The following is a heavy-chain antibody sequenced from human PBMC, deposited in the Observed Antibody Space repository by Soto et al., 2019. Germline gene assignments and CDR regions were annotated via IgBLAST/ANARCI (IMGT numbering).Heavy chain of an antibody. D-gene: IGHD3-16*01. CDR1: AYTLTSFD. Sequence: ASVKVSCKASAYTLTSFDINWVRQAAGQGLEWMGWMNPNTGGTGYAQKFQDRVTMTRSTSISTAYLELSSLRSEDTAVYFCARGAGDGYYNGMDVWGQGTTVTV. V-gene: IGHV1-8*01. CDR3: ARGAGDGYYNGMDV. J-gene: IGHJ6*02. CDR2: MNPNTGGT.